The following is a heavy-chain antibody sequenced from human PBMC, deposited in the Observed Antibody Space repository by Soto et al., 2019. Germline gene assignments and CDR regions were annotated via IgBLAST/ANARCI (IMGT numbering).Heavy chain of an antibody. D-gene: IGHD5-12*01. J-gene: IGHJ5*02. CDR2: MSPNSGRT. CDR3: ARQDDSGYDL. CDR1: GYTFSDYY. V-gene: IGHV1-8*02. Sequence: ASVKVSCKASGYTFSDYYIHWVRQATGQGLEWMGWMSPNSGRTGYAQKFQGRISMTRTTSIKTAYMELSSLRSDDTAVYYCARQDDSGYDLWGQGTLVTVSS.